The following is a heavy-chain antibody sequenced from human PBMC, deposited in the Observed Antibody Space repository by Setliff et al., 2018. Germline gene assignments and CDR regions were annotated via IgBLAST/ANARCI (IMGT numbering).Heavy chain of an antibody. V-gene: IGHV4-59*01. CDR1: GGSINSYY. CDR3: ARDGSGSYQGTDAFDI. CDR2: IYYSGST. J-gene: IGHJ3*02. Sequence: SETLSLTCIVSGGSINSYYWNWIRQPPGKGLEWIGSIYYSGSTNYNPSLKSRVTISVDTSKNQFSLKLSSVTAADTAVYYCARDGSGSYQGTDAFDIWGQGTMVTVSS. D-gene: IGHD1-26*01.